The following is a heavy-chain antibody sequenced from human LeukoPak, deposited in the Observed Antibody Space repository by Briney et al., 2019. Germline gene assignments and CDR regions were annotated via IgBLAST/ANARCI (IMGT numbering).Heavy chain of an antibody. CDR1: GGSIGSYY. CDR3: ARDVAGASTYYDILTGYHPNWFDP. Sequence: PSETLSLTCTVSGGSIGSYYWSWIRQPAGKGLEWIGRIYTSGSTNYNPSLKSRVTMSVDTSKNQFSLKLSSVTAADTAVYYCARDVAGASTYYDILTGYHPNWFDPWGQGTLVTASS. J-gene: IGHJ5*02. CDR2: IYTSGST. V-gene: IGHV4-4*07. D-gene: IGHD3-9*01.